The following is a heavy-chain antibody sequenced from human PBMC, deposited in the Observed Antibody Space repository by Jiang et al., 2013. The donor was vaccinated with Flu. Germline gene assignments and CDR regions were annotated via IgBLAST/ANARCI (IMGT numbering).Heavy chain of an antibody. V-gene: IGHV4-39*07. J-gene: IGHJ4*02. D-gene: IGHD5-12*01. CDR2: IYDSGST. Sequence: TLSLTCTVSGGSIISDSYYWVWIRQPPGEGLEWVGSIYDSGSTYYNPFLKSRVTMSVDTSRNRFSLKLSSVTAADTAVYYCARAQKYSGFELPYFDYWGQGTLVTVSS. CDR1: GGSIISDSYY. CDR3: ARAQKYSGFELPYFDY.